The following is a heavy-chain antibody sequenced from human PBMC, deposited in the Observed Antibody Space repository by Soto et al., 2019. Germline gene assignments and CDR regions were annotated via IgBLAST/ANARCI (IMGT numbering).Heavy chain of an antibody. Sequence: QVQLQESGPGLVKPSQTLSLTCTVSGGSISSGGYYWSWIRQHPGKGLEWIGYIYYSGSTYYNPSLQSRVTISVDTSKNQFSLKLSSVTAADTAVYYCARGARSYGDYPWRDYGMDVWGQGTTVTVSS. CDR1: GGSISSGGYY. J-gene: IGHJ6*02. D-gene: IGHD4-17*01. CDR3: ARGARSYGDYPWRDYGMDV. V-gene: IGHV4-31*03. CDR2: IYYSGST.